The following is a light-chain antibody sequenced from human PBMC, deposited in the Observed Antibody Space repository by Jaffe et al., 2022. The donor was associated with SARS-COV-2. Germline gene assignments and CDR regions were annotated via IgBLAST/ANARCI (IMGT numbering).Light chain of an antibody. Sequence: EVVMTQSPASLSVSPGERVTLSCRASQSISSNLAWYQQKPGQAPRLLIYGASTRATGIPARFSGSGSGTEFTLTISSLQFEDFAIFYCQQYDDRWTFGQGTTVEIK. CDR3: QQYDDRWT. CDR2: GAS. J-gene: IGKJ1*01. CDR1: QSISSN. V-gene: IGKV3-15*01.